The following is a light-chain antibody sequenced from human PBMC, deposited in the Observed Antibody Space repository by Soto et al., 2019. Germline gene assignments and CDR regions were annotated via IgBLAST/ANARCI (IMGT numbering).Light chain of an antibody. J-gene: IGLJ3*02. CDR1: SSDVGIYNY. V-gene: IGLV2-14*01. CDR3: SSYTSSTTLV. Sequence: QSALTQPASVSGSPGQSITISCTGTSSDVGIYNYVSWYQQHPGKAPKLMIYEVSNRPSGVSNRFSGSKSGNTASLTISGLQPEDEADYFCSSYTSSTTLVFGGGTQLTVL. CDR2: EVS.